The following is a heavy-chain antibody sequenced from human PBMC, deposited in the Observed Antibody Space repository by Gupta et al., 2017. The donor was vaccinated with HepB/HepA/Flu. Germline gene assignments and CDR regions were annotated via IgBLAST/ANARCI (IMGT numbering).Heavy chain of an antibody. CDR2: ISGSGDDT. CDR1: GFSFSSYA. J-gene: IGHJ4*02. D-gene: IGHD2-8*02. Sequence: EVQLLGSGGGFAQPGGSLRLSCAASGFSFSSYAMSWVRQAPGKGLQRVSTISGSGDDTYYAESVRGRFTISRDNSKNTLYLQLNSLRAEDTALYYCAKGTAVTGPYYFDYWGQGTLITVSS. V-gene: IGHV3-23*01. CDR3: AKGTAVTGPYYFDY.